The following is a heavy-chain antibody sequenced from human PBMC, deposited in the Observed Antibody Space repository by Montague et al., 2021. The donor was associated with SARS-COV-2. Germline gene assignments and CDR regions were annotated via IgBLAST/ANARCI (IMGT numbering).Heavy chain of an antibody. V-gene: IGHV4-30-2*01. J-gene: IGHJ3*01. CDR3: ARGIESLGFDV. CDR1: GASIISGGNP. Sequence: TLSLTCAVSGASIISGGNPWSWVRQPPGKGLEWLGYTYQNGHPSYNPSLKSRVTILIDASKNKMSLELTSVTAADTAGYFCARGIESLGFDVWGRGTLVTVSP. CDR2: TYQNGHP. D-gene: IGHD2/OR15-2a*01.